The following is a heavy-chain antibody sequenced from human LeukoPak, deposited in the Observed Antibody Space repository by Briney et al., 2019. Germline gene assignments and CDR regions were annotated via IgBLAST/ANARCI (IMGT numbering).Heavy chain of an antibody. CDR3: FVEDYVWGSYGDY. Sequence: PSETLSLTCTVPGGSISSSSYYWGWIRQPPGKGLEWIGSIYYSGSTYYNPSLKSRVTISVDTSKNQFSLKLSSVTAADTAVYYCFVEDYVWGSYGDYWGQGTLVTVSS. J-gene: IGHJ4*02. CDR2: IYYSGST. D-gene: IGHD3-16*01. CDR1: GGSISSSSYY. V-gene: IGHV4-39*01.